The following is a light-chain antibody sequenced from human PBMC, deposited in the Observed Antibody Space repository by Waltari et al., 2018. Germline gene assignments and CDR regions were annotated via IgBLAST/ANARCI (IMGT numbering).Light chain of an antibody. CDR1: STNVGRYV. CDR3: STWDYSLSAQV. V-gene: IGLV1-44*01. Sequence: QSALTHEASVSGTVGQKVTLSCTGNSTNVGRYVVGWYPQISHGAPKTVMFGNSLPSGIPDRFSGSKSGTTASLTISGLQPEDEADYYCSTWDYSLSAQVFGGGTKLTVL. CDR2: GNS. J-gene: IGLJ3*02.